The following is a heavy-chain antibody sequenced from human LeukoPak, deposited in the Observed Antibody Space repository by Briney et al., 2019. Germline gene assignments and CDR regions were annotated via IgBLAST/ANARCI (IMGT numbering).Heavy chain of an antibody. CDR1: GFTFSSYW. Sequence: GGSLRLSCAASGFTFSSYWMSWVRQAPGKGLEWVANIKQDGSEKYCVDSVKGRFTISRDNAKNSLYLQMNSLRAEDTAVYYCARDDHILTGYYLAYYYYGMDVWGQGTTVTVSS. V-gene: IGHV3-7*01. J-gene: IGHJ6*02. CDR2: IKQDGSEK. D-gene: IGHD3-9*01. CDR3: ARDDHILTGYYLAYYYYGMDV.